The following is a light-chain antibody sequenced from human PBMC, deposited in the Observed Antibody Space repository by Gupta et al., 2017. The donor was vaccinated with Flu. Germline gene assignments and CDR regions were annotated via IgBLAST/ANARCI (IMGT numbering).Light chain of an antibody. CDR2: DDT. CDR3: QMWDSSSDHGV. Sequence: IGRNGVHWDQQRPGQAPVLMVYDDTIRPSGSPDRISGSICGYTATLTIIRVEVGEEADYYCQMWDSSSDHGVFGEGNKLTVL. V-gene: IGLV3-21*02. J-gene: IGLJ3*02. CDR1: IGRNG.